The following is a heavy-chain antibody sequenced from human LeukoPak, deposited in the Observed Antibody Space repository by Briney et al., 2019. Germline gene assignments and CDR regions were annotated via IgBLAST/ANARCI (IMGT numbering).Heavy chain of an antibody. CDR2: ISGSGGST. D-gene: IGHD3-22*01. Sequence: PGGSLGLSCAASGFTFSSYGMSWVRQAPGKGLEWVSAISGSGGSTYYADSVKGRFTISRDNSKNTLYLQMNSLRAEDTAVYYCAKSHYYDSSGYIDYWGQGTLVTVSS. CDR1: GFTFSSYG. V-gene: IGHV3-23*01. J-gene: IGHJ4*02. CDR3: AKSHYYDSSGYIDY.